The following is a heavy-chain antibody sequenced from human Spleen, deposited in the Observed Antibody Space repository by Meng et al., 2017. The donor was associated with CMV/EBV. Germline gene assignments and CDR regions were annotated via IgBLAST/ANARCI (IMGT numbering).Heavy chain of an antibody. D-gene: IGHD1-26*01. V-gene: IGHV3-74*01. CDR3: ARDRLRLLGMDV. CDR2: INSDGSST. CDR1: GFTFSSYW. Sequence: GESLKISCAASGFTFSSYWMHWVRQAPGKGLVWVSRINSDGSSTSYADSVKGRFTISRDNAKNTLYLQMNSLRAEDTAVYYCARDRLRLLGMDVWGQGTTVTVSS. J-gene: IGHJ6*02.